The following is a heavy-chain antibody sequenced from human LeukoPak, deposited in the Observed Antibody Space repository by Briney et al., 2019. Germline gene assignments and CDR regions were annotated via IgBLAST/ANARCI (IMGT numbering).Heavy chain of an antibody. Sequence: ASVKVSCKASGYTFTGYYLHWVRQAPGQGLEWMGCVNPNSGGTNYAQKFQGRVTMTRDTSISAAYMELSRLRSDDTAVYYCAVTLYSSSWCNRYMDYWGQGTLVTVSS. V-gene: IGHV1-2*02. CDR1: GYTFTGYY. CDR3: AVTLYSSSWCNRYMDY. CDR2: VNPNSGGT. J-gene: IGHJ4*02. D-gene: IGHD6-13*01.